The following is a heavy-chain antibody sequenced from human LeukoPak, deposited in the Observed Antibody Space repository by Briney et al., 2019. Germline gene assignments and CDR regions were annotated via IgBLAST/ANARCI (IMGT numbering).Heavy chain of an antibody. Sequence: GESLKISCKGAGYSFSTYWIAWVRQMPGKGLEWMGIIYPGDSDTRYSPSFQGQVTISADKSISTAYLQWSSLKASDTAMYYCARQKRADYCSGGSCYSDYWGQGTLVTVSS. D-gene: IGHD2-15*01. CDR2: IYPGDSDT. CDR1: GYSFSTYW. J-gene: IGHJ4*02. CDR3: ARQKRADYCSGGSCYSDY. V-gene: IGHV5-51*01.